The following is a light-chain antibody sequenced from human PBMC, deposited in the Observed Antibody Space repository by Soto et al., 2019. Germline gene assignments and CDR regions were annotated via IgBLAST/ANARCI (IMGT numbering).Light chain of an antibody. J-gene: IGKJ2*02. Sequence: EIVLTQSPGTLSLSPGERATLSCRARQSVDSRYLAWYQQKPGQAPRLLVYGASSRAAGIPDRFSGSGSGTDFTLTISRLEPEDFVVYYCQHFGSSPCTFGQGTKLEIK. CDR1: QSVDSRY. CDR2: GAS. CDR3: QHFGSSPCT. V-gene: IGKV3-20*01.